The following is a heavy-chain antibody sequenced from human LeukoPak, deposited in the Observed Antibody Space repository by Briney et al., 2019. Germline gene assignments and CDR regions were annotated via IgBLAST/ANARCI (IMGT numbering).Heavy chain of an antibody. CDR3: AREEGYYYGMDV. V-gene: IGHV3-33*01. Sequence: GRSLRLSCAASGFTFSSYGMHWVRQAPGKGLEWVAVIWYDGSNKYYADSVKGRFTISRDNSKNTLYLQMNSLRAEDTAVYYCAREEGYYYGMDVWGQGTTVTVSS. CDR2: IWYDGSNK. CDR1: GFTFSSYG. J-gene: IGHJ6*02.